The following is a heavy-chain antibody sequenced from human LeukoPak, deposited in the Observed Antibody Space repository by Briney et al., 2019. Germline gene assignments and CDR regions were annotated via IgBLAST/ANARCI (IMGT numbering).Heavy chain of an antibody. J-gene: IGHJ4*02. CDR2: VNPRSGDA. Sequence: GASVKVSCKASGYTFISYNINWLRQATGQGLEWMGWVNPRSGDAGYLQKFQGRLTITRDSSIDTAYMDLSGLNSEDTAVYYCARGVPLGYCTYGVCYPPYYFDYWGQGTLVTVSS. CDR3: ARGVPLGYCTYGVCYPPYYFDY. D-gene: IGHD2-8*01. V-gene: IGHV1-8*01. CDR1: GYTFISYN.